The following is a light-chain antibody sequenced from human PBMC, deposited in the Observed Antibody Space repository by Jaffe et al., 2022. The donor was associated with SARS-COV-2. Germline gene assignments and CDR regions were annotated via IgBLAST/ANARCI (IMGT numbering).Light chain of an antibody. CDR2: GAS. CDR3: HQYGRSPEMYT. V-gene: IGKV3-20*01. CDR1: QTVISNY. J-gene: IGKJ2*01. Sequence: EVVLTQSPGTLSLSPGERATLSCRASQTVISNYVAWYQQKPGQSPRLLIHGASSRATGIPDRFSGSGSGTDFTLTISRLEPEDFAVYYCHQYGRSPEMYTFGQGTKLEIK.